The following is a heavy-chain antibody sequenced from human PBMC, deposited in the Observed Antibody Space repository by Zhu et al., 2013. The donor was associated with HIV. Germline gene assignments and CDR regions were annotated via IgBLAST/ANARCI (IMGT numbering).Heavy chain of an antibody. Sequence: QVQLVQSGAEVKKPGASVKVSCKASGYTFTGYYMHWVRQAPGQGLEWMGWINPNSGGTNYAQKFQGRVTMTRDTSISIAYMELSRLRSDDTAVYYCARGRPIAVAGRSWFDPWGQGTLVTVSS. CDR3: ARGRPIAVAGRSWFDP. V-gene: IGHV1-2*02. D-gene: IGHD6-19*01. J-gene: IGHJ5*02. CDR1: GYTFTGYY. CDR2: INPNSGGT.